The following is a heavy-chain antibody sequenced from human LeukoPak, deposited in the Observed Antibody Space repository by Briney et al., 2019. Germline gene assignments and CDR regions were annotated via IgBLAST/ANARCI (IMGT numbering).Heavy chain of an antibody. V-gene: IGHV3-15*01. Sequence: GGSLRLSCAASRFTFSDAWMSWVRQAPGEGREWVGRIKSKTDGGTTDYAAPGKGRFTISRDDSKNMLYLQINSLKTEDTAVYYCTTERYSGSSVDCWGQGTLVTVSS. CDR2: IKSKTDGGTT. J-gene: IGHJ4*02. D-gene: IGHD1-26*01. CDR3: TTERYSGSSVDC. CDR1: RFTFSDAW.